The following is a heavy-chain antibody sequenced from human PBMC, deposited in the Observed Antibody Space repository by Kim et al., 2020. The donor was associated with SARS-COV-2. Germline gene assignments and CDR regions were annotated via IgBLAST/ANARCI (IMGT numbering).Heavy chain of an antibody. Sequence: SETLSLTCAVYGGSFSGYYWSWIRQPPGKELEWIGEINHSGSTNYNPSLKSRVTISVDTSKNQFSLKLSSVTAADTAVYYCALRGSYYDILTGYSGESAFDIWGQGTMVTVSS. CDR1: GGSFSGYY. J-gene: IGHJ3*02. D-gene: IGHD3-9*01. V-gene: IGHV4-34*01. CDR3: ALRGSYYDILTGYSGESAFDI. CDR2: INHSGST.